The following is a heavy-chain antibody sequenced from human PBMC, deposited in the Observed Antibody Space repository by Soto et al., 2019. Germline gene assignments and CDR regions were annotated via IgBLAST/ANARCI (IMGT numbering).Heavy chain of an antibody. J-gene: IGHJ6*02. CDR1: GFTFSSYA. D-gene: IGHD1-7*01. Sequence: GGSLRLSCAASGFTFSSYAMHWVRQAPGKGLEWVAVISYDGSNKYYADSVKGRFTISRDNSKNTLYLQMNSLRAEDTAVYYCAREKTELLSYYYGMDVWGQGTTVTVSS. V-gene: IGHV3-30-3*01. CDR3: AREKTELLSYYYGMDV. CDR2: ISYDGSNK.